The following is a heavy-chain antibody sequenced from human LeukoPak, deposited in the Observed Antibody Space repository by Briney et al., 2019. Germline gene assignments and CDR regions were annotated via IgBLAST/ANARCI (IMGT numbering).Heavy chain of an antibody. J-gene: IGHJ4*02. V-gene: IGHV4-34*01. CDR3: ARGPSYDFWSGYYPTYFDY. CDR1: GGSFSGYY. CDR2: INHSGST. D-gene: IGHD3-3*01. Sequence: SETLSLTCAVYGGSFSGYYWSWIRQPPGKGLEWIGEINHSGSTNYNPSLKSRVTISVDTSKNQFSLKLSSVTAADTAVYYCARGPSYDFWSGYYPTYFDYWGQGTLVTVSS.